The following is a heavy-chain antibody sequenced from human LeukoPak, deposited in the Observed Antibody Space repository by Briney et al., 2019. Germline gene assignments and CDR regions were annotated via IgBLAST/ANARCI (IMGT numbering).Heavy chain of an antibody. CDR3: ARGKDSSSPSFDY. CDR2: MNPNSGNT. CDR1: GYTFTSYD. V-gene: IGHV1-8*03. D-gene: IGHD6-6*01. Sequence: ASVKVSCKASGYTFTSYDINWVRQATGQGLEWMGWMNPNSGNTGYAQKFQGRVTIARNTSISTAYMELSSLRSEDTAVYYCARGKDSSSPSFDYWGQGTLVTVSS. J-gene: IGHJ4*02.